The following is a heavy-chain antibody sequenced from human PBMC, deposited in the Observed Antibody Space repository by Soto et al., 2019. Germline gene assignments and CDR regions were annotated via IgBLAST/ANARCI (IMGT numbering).Heavy chain of an antibody. CDR2: ISYDGSNK. CDR3: AKDRSSKYFDY. J-gene: IGHJ4*02. Sequence: HVKLVESGGGVVQPGRSLRLSCAASGFTFSSYGMHWVRQAPGKGLEWVAVISYDGSNKYYADSVKGRFTISRDNSKNTLYLQMNSLRAEDTPVYYCAKDRSSKYFDYWGQGTLVTVSS. CDR1: GFTFSSYG. V-gene: IGHV3-30*18.